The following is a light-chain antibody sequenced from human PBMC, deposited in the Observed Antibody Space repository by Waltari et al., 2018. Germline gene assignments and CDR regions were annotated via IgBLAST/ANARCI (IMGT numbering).Light chain of an antibody. CDR2: YDN. CDR1: TSNIGNNP. V-gene: IGLV1-36*01. Sequence: QSVLTQPPSVSEAPSQRVTISCAGSTSNIGNNPVNWYQFLPGAAPKLLVFYDNPLPSGVSDRFAGSRAATSASLVISGLQSEDEAEYFCAVWDDSLNGPVFGGGTKVTVL. J-gene: IGLJ2*01. CDR3: AVWDDSLNGPV.